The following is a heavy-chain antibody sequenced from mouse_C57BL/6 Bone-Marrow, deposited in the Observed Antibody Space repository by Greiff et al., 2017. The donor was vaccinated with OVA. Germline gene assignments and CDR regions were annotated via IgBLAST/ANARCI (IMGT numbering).Heavy chain of an antibody. Sequence: VQLKESVAELVRPGASVKLSCTASGFNIKNTYMHWVKQRPEQGLEWIGRIDPANGNPKYAPKFQGKATITANTSSNTAYLQLSSLTSEDSAIYYCAPLLGFAYWGQGTLVTVSA. J-gene: IGHJ3*01. CDR2: IDPANGNP. CDR3: APLLGFAY. V-gene: IGHV14-3*01. CDR1: GFNIKNTY.